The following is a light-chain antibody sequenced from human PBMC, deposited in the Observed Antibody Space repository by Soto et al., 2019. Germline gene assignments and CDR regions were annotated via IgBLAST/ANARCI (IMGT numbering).Light chain of an antibody. Sequence: QSALTQPGSVSGSPGQSITISCTGTSSDVGGYNYVSWYQQHPGKAPKLMIYDVSNRASGVSTRFSGSRSGKMASLTISGLQAEDEAAYYCSSYTSSNTPTVVFGPGTKVTVL. CDR1: SSDVGGYNY. V-gene: IGLV2-14*03. CDR2: DVS. CDR3: SSYTSSNTPTVV. J-gene: IGLJ1*01.